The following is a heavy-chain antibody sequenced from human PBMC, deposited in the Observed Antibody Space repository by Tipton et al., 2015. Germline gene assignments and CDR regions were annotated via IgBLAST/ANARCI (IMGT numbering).Heavy chain of an antibody. CDR3: ARVRYDSSGYQNWYFDL. CDR2: IYYSGNT. J-gene: IGHJ2*01. D-gene: IGHD3-22*01. Sequence: TLSLTCTVSGGSISSTSYYWGWIRQSPGKGLEWIGNIYYSGNTHYNPSLKSRVTISVDTSKNQLFLRLSSVTAADTAVYYCARVRYDSSGYQNWYFDLWGRGTLVTVSS. CDR1: GGSISSTSYY. V-gene: IGHV4-39*01.